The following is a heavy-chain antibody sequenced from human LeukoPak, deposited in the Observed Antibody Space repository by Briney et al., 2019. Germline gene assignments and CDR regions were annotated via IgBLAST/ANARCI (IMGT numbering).Heavy chain of an antibody. CDR1: RFTFSRYW. J-gene: IGHJ4*02. Sequence: GGSLRLSCAASRFTFSRYWMNWVRQAPGKGLVWVSRINSDGISTSYADSVKGRFTISRDNAKNTLYLQMNSLRADDTAVYYCARDGNYYDSSGPADYWGQGTLVTVSS. V-gene: IGHV3-74*01. D-gene: IGHD3-22*01. CDR3: ARDGNYYDSSGPADY. CDR2: INSDGIST.